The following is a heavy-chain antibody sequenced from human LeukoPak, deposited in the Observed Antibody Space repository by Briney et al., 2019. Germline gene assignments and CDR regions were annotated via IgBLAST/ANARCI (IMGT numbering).Heavy chain of an antibody. J-gene: IGHJ5*02. CDR1: GGSISSSSYY. V-gene: IGHV4-31*03. CDR2: IYYSGST. D-gene: IGHD3-3*01. Sequence: SETLSLTCTVSGGSISSSSYYWGWIRQPPGKGLEWIGYIYYSGSTYYNPSLKSRVTISVDTSKNQFSLKLSSVTAADTAVYYCARVGDFWSGYPPFDPWGQGTLVTVSS. CDR3: ARVGDFWSGYPPFDP.